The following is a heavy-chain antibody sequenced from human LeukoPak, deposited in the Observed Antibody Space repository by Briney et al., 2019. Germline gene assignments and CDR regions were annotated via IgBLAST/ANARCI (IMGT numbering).Heavy chain of an antibody. CDR3: ARGSSFHNY. J-gene: IGHJ4*02. CDR2: INGNGGSR. D-gene: IGHD6-6*01. Sequence: GGSLRLSCAASGFILEDYGMTWVRQAPGKGLEWVSGINGNGGSRGYAASVKGRFTISRDNANNSLYLQMNSLRAEDTALYYCARGSSFHNYWGQGTLVTVSS. V-gene: IGHV3-20*04. CDR1: GFILEDYG.